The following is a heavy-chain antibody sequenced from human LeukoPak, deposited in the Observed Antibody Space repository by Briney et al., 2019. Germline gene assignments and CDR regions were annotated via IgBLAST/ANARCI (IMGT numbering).Heavy chain of an antibody. CDR2: MSGGGGTT. D-gene: IGHD2-2*01. CDR3: AKGTSVVPAAPFDY. V-gene: IGHV3-23*01. J-gene: IGHJ4*02. CDR1: GFTFSSYA. Sequence: GGSLRLSCAASGFTFSSYAMNWVRQAPGKGLEWVSTMSGGGGTTYYADSVKGRFAISRDTSKNTLYLQMNSLRAEDTAVYYCAKGTSVVPAAPFDYWGQGTLVTVSS.